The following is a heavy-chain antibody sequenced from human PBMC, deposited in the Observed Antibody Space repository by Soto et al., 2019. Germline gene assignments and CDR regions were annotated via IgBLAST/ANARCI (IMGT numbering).Heavy chain of an antibody. J-gene: IGHJ3*02. CDR3: ARGQGSGYPGDGAFDI. V-gene: IGHV3-21*01. Sequence: EVQLVESGGGLVKPGGSLRLSCAASGFTFSSYSMNWVRQAPGKGLEWVSSISSSSSYIYYADSVKGRFTISRDNAKNALYLKMNSLRAEDTAVYYCARGQGSGYPGDGAFDIWGQGTMVTVSS. CDR2: ISSSSSYI. CDR1: GFTFSSYS. D-gene: IGHD5-12*01.